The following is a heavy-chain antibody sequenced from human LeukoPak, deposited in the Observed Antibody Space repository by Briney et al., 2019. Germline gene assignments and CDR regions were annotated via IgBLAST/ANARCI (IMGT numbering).Heavy chain of an antibody. Sequence: GRSLRLSCAASGFTFSSSDMHWVRQAPGKGLEWVADISYDATNKYYADSVKGRFTLSTDNSKNTLCLQTSTLSEEETAVHYCAKASSSYLYYFEYWGQGTLVTVSS. D-gene: IGHD6-13*01. CDR3: AKASSSYLYYFEY. J-gene: IGHJ4*02. V-gene: IGHV3-30*18. CDR1: GFTFSSSD. CDR2: ISYDATNK.